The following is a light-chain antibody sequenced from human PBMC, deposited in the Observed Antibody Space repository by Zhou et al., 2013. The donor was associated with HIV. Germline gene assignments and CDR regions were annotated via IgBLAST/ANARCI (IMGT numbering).Light chain of an antibody. J-gene: IGKJ3*01. CDR3: QQRSNWPLT. V-gene: IGKV3D-20*02. Sequence: DIVLTQSPGTLSLSPGERATLSCRASQSVDSTYLAWYQHKPGQAPRLLISDASNRATGIPDRFSGSGSGTEFSLTISSLEPEDFAVYYCQQRSNWPLTFGPGTKVDIK. CDR1: QSVDSTY. CDR2: DAS.